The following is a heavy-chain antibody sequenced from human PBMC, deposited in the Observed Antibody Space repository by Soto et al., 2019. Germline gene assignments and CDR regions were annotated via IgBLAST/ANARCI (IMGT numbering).Heavy chain of an antibody. V-gene: IGHV1-18*01. D-gene: IGHD1-26*01. CDR2: ISDYTANT. CDR1: GYTLPNFG. J-gene: IGHJ4*02. Sequence: SSVKGSCKASGYTLPNFGLSWVRQAPGQGLEWMGCISDYTANTNYDKKLQDRVTMTTDTYTSTAFLELRSMRSDDTAVYYCARENSGSYHRHFDYWGQGTMVTVSA. CDR3: ARENSGSYHRHFDY.